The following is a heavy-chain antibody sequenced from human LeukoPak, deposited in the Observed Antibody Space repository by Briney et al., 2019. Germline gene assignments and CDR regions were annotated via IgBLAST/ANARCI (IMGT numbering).Heavy chain of an antibody. D-gene: IGHD2-15*01. CDR3: AKGPVVTFDI. Sequence: PGGSLRLSCAASGFTFSSYAMTWVRQAPGKGLEWVSGISGSAGSTYYADSVKGRFTISRDNSKSTLSLQMNSLGAEDTAVYYCAKGPVVTFDIWGQGTMVTVSS. V-gene: IGHV3-23*01. CDR1: GFTFSSYA. CDR2: ISGSAGST. J-gene: IGHJ3*02.